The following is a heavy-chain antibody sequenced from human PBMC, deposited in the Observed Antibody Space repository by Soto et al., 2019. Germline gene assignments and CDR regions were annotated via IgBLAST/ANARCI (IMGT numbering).Heavy chain of an antibody. D-gene: IGHD2-2*02. J-gene: IGHJ6*02. CDR1: GVTFSSYA. V-gene: IGHV1-69*13. Sequence: SVKVSCKASGVTFSSYAISWVRQAPVQGLEWMGGIIPIFGTANYAQKFQGRVTITADESTSTAYMELSSLRSEDTAVYYCERLRVGYCSSTSCYTGTNYYYYYGMDVWGQGTTVTVSS. CDR2: IIPIFGTA. CDR3: ERLRVGYCSSTSCYTGTNYYYYYGMDV.